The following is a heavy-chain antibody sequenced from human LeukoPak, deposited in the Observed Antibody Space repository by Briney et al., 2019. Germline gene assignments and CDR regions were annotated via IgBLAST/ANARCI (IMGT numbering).Heavy chain of an antibody. Sequence: GGSLRLSCAASGFTVSSNYMSWVRQAPGKGLDWVSVITSGGNTYHADSVKGRFTISRDNSKNMLYLQMNSLRAEDTAVYYCARARSPSSGYLLRDHNWFDPWGQGTLVTVSS. CDR2: ITSGGNT. CDR1: GFTVSSNY. V-gene: IGHV3-53*01. CDR3: ARARSPSSGYLLRDHNWFDP. J-gene: IGHJ5*02. D-gene: IGHD3-22*01.